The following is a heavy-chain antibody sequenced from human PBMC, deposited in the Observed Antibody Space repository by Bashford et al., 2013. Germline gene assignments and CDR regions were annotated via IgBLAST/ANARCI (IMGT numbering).Heavy chain of an antibody. CDR3: ATDQRIFGVGLPAT. V-gene: IGHV1-24*01. Sequence: VASVKVSCKASGDTFSSYAISWVRQAPGQGLEWMGGFDPEDGETIYAQKFQGRVTMTEDTSTDTAYMELSSLRSEDTAVYYCATDQRIFGVGLPATWGQGNPGHRL. D-gene: IGHD3-3*01. CDR1: GDTFSSYA. CDR2: FDPEDGET. J-gene: IGHJ4*02.